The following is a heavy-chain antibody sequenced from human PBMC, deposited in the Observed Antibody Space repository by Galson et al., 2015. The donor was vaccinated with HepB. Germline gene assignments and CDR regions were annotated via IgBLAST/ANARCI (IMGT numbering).Heavy chain of an antibody. J-gene: IGHJ4*02. D-gene: IGHD1-26*01. V-gene: IGHV3-64D*06. CDR3: VKAPYSGSSAPFDY. CDR1: GFTFSSYA. Sequence: SLRLSCAASGFTFSSYAMHWVRQAPGKGLEYVSAISSNGGSTYYADSVKGRFTISRDNSKNTLYLQMSSLRAEDTAVYYCVKAPYSGSSAPFDYWGQGTLVTVSS. CDR2: ISSNGGST.